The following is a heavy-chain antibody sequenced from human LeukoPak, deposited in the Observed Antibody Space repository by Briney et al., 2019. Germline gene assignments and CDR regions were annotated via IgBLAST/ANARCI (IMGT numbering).Heavy chain of an antibody. CDR2: IKGDGSHT. J-gene: IGHJ5*01. CDR1: GFTFRDYW. D-gene: IGHD1-26*01. Sequence: GGSLRLSCAASGFTFRDYWVHWIRQAPGKGLVWVSRIKGDGSHTIYADSVKGRFTISRDNAKNTLYLQMKSLRVEDTALYYCVRDWDHFDFDSWGQGTLVTVSS. V-gene: IGHV3-74*01. CDR3: VRDWDHFDFDS.